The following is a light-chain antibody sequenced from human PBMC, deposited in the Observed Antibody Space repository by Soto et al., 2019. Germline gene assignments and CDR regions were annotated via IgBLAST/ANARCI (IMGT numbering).Light chain of an antibody. J-gene: IGLJ2*01. CDR1: SSDVGGYNY. CDR2: EVS. CDR3: SSYTSSLTLML. V-gene: IGLV2-14*01. Sequence: QSALTQPPSVSGTPGQSITISCTGTSSDVGGYNYVSWYQQHPGKAPKLMIYEVSNRPSGVSNRFSGSKSGNTASLTISGLQSEDEADYYCSSYTSSLTLMLFGGGTKLTVL.